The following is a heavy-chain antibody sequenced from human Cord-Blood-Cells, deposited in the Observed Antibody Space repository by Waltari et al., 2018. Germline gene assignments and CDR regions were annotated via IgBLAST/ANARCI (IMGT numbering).Heavy chain of an antibody. V-gene: IGHV3-23*01. CDR2: ISGSGGST. D-gene: IGHD7-27*01. CDR3: AKDGPWGSNLKYYFDY. J-gene: IGHJ4*02. Sequence: EVQLLESGGGLVQPGGSLRLSCAASGFTFSSYAMSWVRQPPGKGLAWVSAISGSGGSTYYADSVKGRFTISRDNSKNTLYLQMNSLRAEDTAVYYCAKDGPWGSNLKYYFDYWGQGTLVTVSS. CDR1: GFTFSSYA.